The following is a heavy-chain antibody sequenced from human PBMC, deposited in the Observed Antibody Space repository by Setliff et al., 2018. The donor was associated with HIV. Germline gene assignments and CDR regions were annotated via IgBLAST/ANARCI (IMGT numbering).Heavy chain of an antibody. CDR1: GDSISSDFY. V-gene: IGHV4-61*09. CDR2: IYTNGYT. J-gene: IGHJ5*02. D-gene: IGHD6-13*01. CDR3: ARDLLGIAASWFDP. Sequence: KPSETLSLTCTVSGDSISSDFYWGWIRQPAGKGPEWIGHIYTNGYTNYNPSLKGRVTISVDTSKNQFSLKLSSVTAADTAVYYCARDLLGIAASWFDPWGQGTLVTVSS.